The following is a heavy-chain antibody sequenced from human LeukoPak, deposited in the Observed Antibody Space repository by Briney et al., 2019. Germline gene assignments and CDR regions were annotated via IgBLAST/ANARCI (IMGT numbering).Heavy chain of an antibody. V-gene: IGHV3-7*03. J-gene: IGHJ4*02. CDR2: IKEDGSVR. D-gene: IGHD1-26*01. CDR3: AKSSGSYIYYFDY. CDR1: AFIFSGHW. Sequence: PGGSLRLSCEGSAFIFSGHWMNWVRQTPGKGLEWVASIKEDGSVRQYVDSVKGRFSISRDNTKGSLFLQLNSLRAEDTAVYYCAKSSGSYIYYFDYWGQGTLVTVSS.